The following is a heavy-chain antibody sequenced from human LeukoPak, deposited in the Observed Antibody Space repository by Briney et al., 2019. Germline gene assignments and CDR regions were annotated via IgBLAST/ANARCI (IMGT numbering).Heavy chain of an antibody. CDR2: ISSSGGST. J-gene: IGHJ4*02. V-gene: IGHV3-23*01. CDR3: AKDHEEGRWDYFDY. D-gene: IGHD1-26*01. CDR1: GLTFSNYA. Sequence: PGGSLRLSCAASGLTFSNYAMSWVRQAPGKGLEWVSTISSSGGSTNYVDSVKGRFTISRDNTKSTLYVQTNSLRAEDTAVYYCAKDHEEGRWDYFDYWGQGTLVTVSS.